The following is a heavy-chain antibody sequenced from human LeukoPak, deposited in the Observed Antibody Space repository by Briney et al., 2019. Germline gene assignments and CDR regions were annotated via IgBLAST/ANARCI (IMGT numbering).Heavy chain of an antibody. J-gene: IGHJ6*02. Sequence: SETLSLTCTVSGGSISSYYWSWIRQHPGKGLEWIGYIYYSGSTYYNPSLKSRVTISVDTSKNQFSLKLSSVTAADTAVYYCARISANWGSRFVFDYGMDVWGQGTTVTVSS. CDR1: GGSISSYY. CDR3: ARISANWGSRFVFDYGMDV. V-gene: IGHV4-59*06. D-gene: IGHD7-27*01. CDR2: IYYSGST.